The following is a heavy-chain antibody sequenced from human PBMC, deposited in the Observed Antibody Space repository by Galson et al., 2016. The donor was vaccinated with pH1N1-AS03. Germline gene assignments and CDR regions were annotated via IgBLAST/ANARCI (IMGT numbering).Heavy chain of an antibody. D-gene: IGHD3-10*01. Sequence: SLRLSCAVSGITVNSYGMSWVRQAPGKGLEWVSGFSGSSASTYYADSVKGRFTISRDNYKNKLYLQMNNLRAEDTAVYYCAKDRRGLWFGDLDYRGQGTLVTVSS. CDR3: AKDRRGLWFGDLDY. V-gene: IGHV3-23*01. J-gene: IGHJ4*02. CDR1: GITVNSYG. CDR2: FSGSSAST.